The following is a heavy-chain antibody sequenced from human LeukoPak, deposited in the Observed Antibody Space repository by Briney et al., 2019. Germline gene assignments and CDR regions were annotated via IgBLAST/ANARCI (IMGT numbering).Heavy chain of an antibody. CDR1: GGSISSSSYY. J-gene: IGHJ4*02. Sequence: ASETLSLTCTVSGGSISSSSYYWGWIRQPPGKGLEWIGSIYYSGSTYYNPSLKSRVTISVDTSKNQFSLKLSSVTAADTAVYCGARPMVRGPVDYWGQGTLVTVSS. CDR2: IYYSGST. CDR3: ARPMVRGPVDY. D-gene: IGHD3-10*01. V-gene: IGHV4-39*07.